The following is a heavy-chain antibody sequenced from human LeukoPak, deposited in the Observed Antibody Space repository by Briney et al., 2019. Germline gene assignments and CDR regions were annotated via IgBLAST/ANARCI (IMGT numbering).Heavy chain of an antibody. D-gene: IGHD4-17*01. CDR1: GFSVTSKY. J-gene: IGHJ6*03. V-gene: IGHV3-66*01. CDR3: AKSSGYGDYGYYYYYMDV. CDR2: IYSGGST. Sequence: GGSLRLSCVASGFSVTSKYMSWVRQAPGKGLEWVSVIYSGGSTYLADSVKGRFTISRDNSENTLYLQMNSLRAEDTAVYYCAKSSGYGDYGYYYYYMDVWGKGTTVTISS.